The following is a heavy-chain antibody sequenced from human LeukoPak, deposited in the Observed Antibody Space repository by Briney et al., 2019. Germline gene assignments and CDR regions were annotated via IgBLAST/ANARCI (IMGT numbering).Heavy chain of an antibody. CDR2: INTDGSYI. CDR1: GFTFNRYW. Sequence: PGGSLRLSCAASGFTFNRYWMYWVRQGPEKGLVCVSRINTDGSYIDYADSVKGQFTISRDNAQNTLYLQMISLRVEDTAVYYCVRDHGMDVWGQGTTVTVSS. V-gene: IGHV3-74*01. CDR3: VRDHGMDV. J-gene: IGHJ6*02.